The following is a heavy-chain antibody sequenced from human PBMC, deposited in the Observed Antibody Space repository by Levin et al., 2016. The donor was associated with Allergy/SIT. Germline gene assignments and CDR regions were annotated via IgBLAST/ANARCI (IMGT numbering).Heavy chain of an antibody. CDR2: IDWDDDK. J-gene: IGHJ4*02. CDR3: ARMGCYYDRSGYYYFDY. Sequence: SGPTLVKPTQTLTLTCTFSGLSLGTSRMCVSWIRQPPGKALEWLARIDWDDDKFYSTSLKTRVTISKDTSKNQVVFTMTNMDPVDTATYYCARMGCYYDRSGYYYFDYWGQGTLVTVSS. CDR1: GLSLGTSRMC. D-gene: IGHD3-22*01. V-gene: IGHV2-70*17.